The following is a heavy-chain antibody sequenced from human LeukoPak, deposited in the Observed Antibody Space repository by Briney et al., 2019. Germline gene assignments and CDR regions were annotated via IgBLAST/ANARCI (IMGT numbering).Heavy chain of an antibody. CDR3: ARTAGDSDY. Sequence: ASVKVSCKASGYTFTTYDINWVRQATGQGLEWMGWMNPKSGNTGYAQKFQGRVTMTRDTSISTAYMELSSLISDDTAMYYCARTAGDSDYWGQGTLVTVSS. V-gene: IGHV1-8*01. D-gene: IGHD3-16*01. CDR2: MNPKSGNT. J-gene: IGHJ4*02. CDR1: GYTFTTYD.